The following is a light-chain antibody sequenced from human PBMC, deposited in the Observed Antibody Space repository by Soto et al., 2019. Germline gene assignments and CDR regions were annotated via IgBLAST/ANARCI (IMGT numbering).Light chain of an antibody. CDR1: ESLFGF. V-gene: IGKV3-15*01. Sequence: EIVLTQSPATLSVSPGDIVTLSCRASESLFGFLAWYQRKPGQSPRLLIYCGSTRATGIPARVSGSGSATDFTITIRRLRSEDFAFLFGNRDDGWPFASGLGNKLDI. CDR2: CGS. CDR3: NRDDGWPFA. J-gene: IGKJ2*01.